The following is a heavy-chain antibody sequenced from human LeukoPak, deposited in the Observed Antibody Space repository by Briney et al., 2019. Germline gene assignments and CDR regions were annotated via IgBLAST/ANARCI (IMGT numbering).Heavy chain of an antibody. V-gene: IGHV4-34*01. CDR1: GGSFSRYY. J-gene: IGHJ4*03. Sequence: PSETLSLTCAVYGGSFSRYYWSWIRQSPGKGLEWIAEIDHRGDTNYNPSVKSRVTISVDTSKNQFSLKVRSLSAADTAVYYCARGATISETGYFDFSGQGTLVTVSS. CDR2: IDHRGDT. D-gene: IGHD5-24*01. CDR3: ARGATISETGYFDF.